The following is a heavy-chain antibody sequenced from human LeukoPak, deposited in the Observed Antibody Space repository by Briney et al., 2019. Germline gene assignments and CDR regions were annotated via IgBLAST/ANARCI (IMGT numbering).Heavy chain of an antibody. CDR2: INGNGGVI. J-gene: IGHJ4*02. CDR1: GFTFSDNY. D-gene: IGHD3-22*01. Sequence: GGSLRLSCAASGFTFSDNYMTWVRQAPGKGLEWLSYINGNGGVIQYADSVKGRFTISRDNAKNSLYLQMNSLRAEDTAVYYCAARGYYYDSSGYYYVLPDYWGQGTLVTVSS. V-gene: IGHV3-11*04. CDR3: AARGYYYDSSGYYYVLPDY.